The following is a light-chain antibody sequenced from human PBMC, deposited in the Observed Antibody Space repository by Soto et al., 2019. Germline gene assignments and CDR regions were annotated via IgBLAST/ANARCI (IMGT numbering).Light chain of an antibody. CDR1: QSLSSTY. V-gene: IGKV3-20*01. CDR3: QQYRTSPIT. CDR2: GAS. J-gene: IGKJ5*01. Sequence: EIVLTQSPGTLSLSPGERATLSCRASQSLSSTYVAWYQQKPGQSPRLLIYGASSRATGISDRFSGSGSGIDFTLTINRLEPEDFAVYYCQQYRTSPITFGQGTRLDIK.